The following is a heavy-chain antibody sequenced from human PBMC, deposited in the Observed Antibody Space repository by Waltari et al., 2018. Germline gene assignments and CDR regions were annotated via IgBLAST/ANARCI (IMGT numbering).Heavy chain of an antibody. CDR3: GRCPRRDPLCD. CDR1: GFTSRNHW. Sequence: EVHLVESGGGLVQPGGSLSLSCPASGFTSRNHWMSWVRQPPGKGLEWVANIAKDASENYYVGSVKGRFTISRDNAKNFLYLQMNSLRAEDTAVYYCGRCPRRDPLCDWGQGTLVSVSS. V-gene: IGHV3-7*04. J-gene: IGHJ4*02. CDR2: IAKDASEN.